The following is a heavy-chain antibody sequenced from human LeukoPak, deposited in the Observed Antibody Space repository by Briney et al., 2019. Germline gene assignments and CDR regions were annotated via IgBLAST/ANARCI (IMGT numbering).Heavy chain of an antibody. CDR3: ARGSTMVRGVIITSVKNWFDP. D-gene: IGHD3-10*01. Sequence: GASVKVSCKASGYTFTSYDINWVRQATGQGLEWMGWMNPNSGNTGYAQKFQGRVTMTRNTSISTAYMELSSLRSEDTAVYYCARGSTMVRGVIITSVKNWFDPWGQGTLVTVPS. J-gene: IGHJ5*02. V-gene: IGHV1-8*01. CDR2: MNPNSGNT. CDR1: GYTFTSYD.